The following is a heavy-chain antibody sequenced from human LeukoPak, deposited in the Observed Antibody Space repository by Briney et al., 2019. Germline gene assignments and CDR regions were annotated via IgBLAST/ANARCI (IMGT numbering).Heavy chain of an antibody. V-gene: IGHV1-46*01. D-gene: IGHD2-15*01. CDR2: INPSGGST. J-gene: IGHJ4*02. CDR1: GYTFTSYY. Sequence: ASVKVSCKASGYTFTSYYMHWVRQAPGQGLEWMGIINPSGGSTSYAQKFQGRVTMTRDTSTSTVYMELSSLRSEDTAVYYCARECSGGSCYSSFDYWGQGTLVTVSS. CDR3: ARECSGGSCYSSFDY.